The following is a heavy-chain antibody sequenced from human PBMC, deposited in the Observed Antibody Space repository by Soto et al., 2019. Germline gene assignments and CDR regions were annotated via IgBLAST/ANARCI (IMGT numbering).Heavy chain of an antibody. V-gene: IGHV4-34*01. CDR3: ARGGGSNWYIDY. CDR2: INHRGST. Sequence: SETLSLTCAVYGGSFIRYYWSWIRQPPGKGLEWIGEINHRGSTNYNPSLKSRVTISIDTSKNQFSLKLSSVTAADTAVFYCARGGGSNWYIDYWGQGALVTVSS. CDR1: GGSFIRYY. D-gene: IGHD6-13*01. J-gene: IGHJ4*02.